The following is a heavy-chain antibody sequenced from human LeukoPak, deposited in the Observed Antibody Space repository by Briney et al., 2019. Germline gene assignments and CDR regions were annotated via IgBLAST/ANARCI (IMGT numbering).Heavy chain of an antibody. Sequence: SETLSLTCTVSGGSISSGGYYWSWIRQPPGKGLEWIGYIYHSGSTYYNPSLKSRVTISVDRSKNQFSLKLSSVTAADTAVYYCARGVTGTGTGNFQHWGQGTLVTVSS. V-gene: IGHV4-30-2*01. CDR3: ARGVTGTGTGNFQH. D-gene: IGHD1-7*01. CDR2: IYHSGST. CDR1: GGSISSGGYY. J-gene: IGHJ1*01.